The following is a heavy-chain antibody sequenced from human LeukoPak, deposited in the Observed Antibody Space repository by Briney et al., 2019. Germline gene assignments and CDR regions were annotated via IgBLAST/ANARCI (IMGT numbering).Heavy chain of an antibody. Sequence: PSETLSLTCSVSGDSISSSTDYWGWIRQPPGKGLEYIGSISKSGSTYYDPSLRGRVTISVDTSKNQFSLKVTSVTAADTAVYYCAKRDDSGGNLVDLWGQGTLVTVS. CDR2: ISKSGST. V-gene: IGHV4-39*01. CDR1: GDSISSSTDY. D-gene: IGHD3-22*01. CDR3: AKRDDSGGNLVDL. J-gene: IGHJ4*02.